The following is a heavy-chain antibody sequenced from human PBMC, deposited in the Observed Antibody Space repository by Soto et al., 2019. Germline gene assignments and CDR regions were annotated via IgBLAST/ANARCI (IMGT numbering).Heavy chain of an antibody. Sequence: QVQLQESGPGLVKPSQTLSLTCTVSGGSTSIDNYWSWIRQPPGTGLEWIGHIYYSGNTNHNPSLKSRLPISIDKSKNQFSRKLSSVTAADTAVYFCASEEGESSDGLHYLDSVGQGFLVTVSS. V-gene: IGHV4-30-4*01. CDR1: GGSTSIDNY. CDR2: IYYSGNT. D-gene: IGHD6-6*01. J-gene: IGHJ4*02. CDR3: ASEEGESSDGLHYLDS.